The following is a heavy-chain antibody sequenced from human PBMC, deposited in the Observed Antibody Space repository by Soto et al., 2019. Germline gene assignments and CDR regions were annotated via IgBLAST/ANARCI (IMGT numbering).Heavy chain of an antibody. J-gene: IGHJ6*02. Sequence: QVQLVQSGAEVKKPGSSVKVSCKASGGTFSSYAISWVRQAPGQGLEWMGGIITIFGTANYAQKFQGRVTITAYESTSTAYMELSSLRSEDTAVYYCARERCSSTSCYGREYYYYGMDVWGQGTTVTVSS. CDR3: ARERCSSTSCYGREYYYYGMDV. CDR1: GGTFSSYA. D-gene: IGHD2-2*01. CDR2: IITIFGTA. V-gene: IGHV1-69*01.